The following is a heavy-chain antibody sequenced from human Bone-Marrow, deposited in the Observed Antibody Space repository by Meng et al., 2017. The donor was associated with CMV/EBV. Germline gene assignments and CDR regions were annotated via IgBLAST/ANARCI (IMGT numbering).Heavy chain of an antibody. J-gene: IGHJ6*02. CDR3: AREGAYCSSTSCYNDYYYYGMDV. CDR1: GFTVSSNY. Sequence: GESLKISCAASGFTVSSNYMSWVRQAPGKGLEWVSVIYSGGSTYYADSVKGRFTISRDNSKNTLYLQMNSLRAEDTAVYYCAREGAYCSSTSCYNDYYYYGMDVWGQGTTVTVSS. V-gene: IGHV3-53*05. D-gene: IGHD2-2*02. CDR2: IYSGGST.